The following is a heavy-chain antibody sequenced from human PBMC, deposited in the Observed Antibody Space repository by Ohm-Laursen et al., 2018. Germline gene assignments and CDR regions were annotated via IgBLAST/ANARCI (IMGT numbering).Heavy chain of an antibody. V-gene: IGHV3-11*01. Sequence: LSLTWTVSGGSISSGGYYWSWIRQTPGKGLEWLSYITSGGGIIYSADSVKGRFTISRDNDEDTLYLQMNSLRAEDTAIYYCARHDSSDSPSHYYYYTMDVWGQGTTVTVSS. CDR1: GGSISSGGYY. D-gene: IGHD3-22*01. J-gene: IGHJ6*02. CDR2: ITSGGGII. CDR3: ARHDSSDSPSHYYYYTMDV.